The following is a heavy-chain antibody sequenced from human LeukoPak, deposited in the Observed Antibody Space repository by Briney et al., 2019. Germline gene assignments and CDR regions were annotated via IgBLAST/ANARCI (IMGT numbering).Heavy chain of an antibody. J-gene: IGHJ4*02. CDR2: ISSSSSYI. CDR3: ARDRGSGTEYFDY. CDR1: GFTFSSYA. D-gene: IGHD2-15*01. V-gene: IGHV3-21*01. Sequence: GGSLRLSCAASGFTFSSYAMSWVRQAPGKELEWVSSISSSSSYIYYADSVKGRFTISRDNAKNSLYLQMDSLRAEDTALYYCARDRGSGTEYFDYWGQGTLVTVSS.